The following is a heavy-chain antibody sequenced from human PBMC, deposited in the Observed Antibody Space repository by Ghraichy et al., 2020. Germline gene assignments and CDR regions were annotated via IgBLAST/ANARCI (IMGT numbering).Heavy chain of an antibody. Sequence: SETLSLTCTVSGGSVSSGSYYWSWIRQPPGKGLEWIGYIYYSGSTNYNPSLKSRVAISVDTSKNQFSLKLSSVTAADTAVYYCARGWAAESEGVGASHPTDFDYWGQGTLVTVSS. D-gene: IGHD1-26*01. CDR2: IYYSGST. J-gene: IGHJ4*02. CDR1: GGSVSSGSYY. CDR3: ARGWAAESEGVGASHPTDFDY. V-gene: IGHV4-61*01.